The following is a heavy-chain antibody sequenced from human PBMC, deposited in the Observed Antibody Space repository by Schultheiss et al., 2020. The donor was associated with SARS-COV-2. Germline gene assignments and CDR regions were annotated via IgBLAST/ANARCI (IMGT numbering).Heavy chain of an antibody. CDR2: TRNKANSYTT. CDR1: GFIFEDFA. CDR3: ARLLPSSMRAMDV. Sequence: GGSLRLSCAASGFIFEDFAMHWVRQAPGKGPEWVGRTRNKANSYTTDYAASVKGRFTISRDSGKNTLYLQMNSLTAEDTAVYYCARLLPSSMRAMDVWGRGAAVTVAS. D-gene: IGHD2-2*01. J-gene: IGHJ6*02. V-gene: IGHV3-72*01.